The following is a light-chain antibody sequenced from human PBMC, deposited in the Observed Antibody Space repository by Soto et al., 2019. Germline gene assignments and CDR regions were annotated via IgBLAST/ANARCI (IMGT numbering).Light chain of an antibody. V-gene: IGKV3-15*01. CDR3: QQFNNWPRT. J-gene: IGKJ1*01. Sequence: DICMTQSPATQSVSPGERATLSCRASQSVGSNLAWYQHKPGQAPRLLIYGASTRATGIPARFSGSGSGAEFTLTISSLQSEDFAVYYCQQFNNWPRTFGQGTKVDIK. CDR1: QSVGSN. CDR2: GAS.